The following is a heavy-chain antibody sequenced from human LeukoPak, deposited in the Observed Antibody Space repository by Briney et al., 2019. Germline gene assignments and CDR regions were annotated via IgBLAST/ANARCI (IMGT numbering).Heavy chain of an antibody. CDR1: GYTFTSYG. J-gene: IGHJ3*02. Sequence: ASVKVSCKASGYTFTSYGISWVRQAPGQGLEWMGWISAYNGNTNYAQKLQGRVTMTTDTSTSTAYMGLRSLRSDDTAVYYCARDTYYYDSSGYPFGGDAFDIWGQGTMVTVSS. CDR2: ISAYNGNT. V-gene: IGHV1-18*01. D-gene: IGHD3-22*01. CDR3: ARDTYYYDSSGYPFGGDAFDI.